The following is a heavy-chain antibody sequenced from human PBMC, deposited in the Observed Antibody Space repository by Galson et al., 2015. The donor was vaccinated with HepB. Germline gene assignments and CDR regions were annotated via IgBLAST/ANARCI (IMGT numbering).Heavy chain of an antibody. D-gene: IGHD4-17*01. CDR3: ARDGGHYGDLDY. J-gene: IGHJ4*02. CDR2: IIPIFGTA. V-gene: IGHV1-69*13. Sequence: SVKVSCKASGGTFSSYAISWVRQAPGQGLEWMGGIIPIFGTANYAQKFQGRVTITADESTSTAYMELSSLRSEDTAVYYCARDGGHYGDLDYWGQGTLVTVSS. CDR1: GGTFSSYA.